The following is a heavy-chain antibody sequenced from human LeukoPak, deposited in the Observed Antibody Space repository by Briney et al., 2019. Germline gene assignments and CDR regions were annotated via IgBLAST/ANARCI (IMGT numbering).Heavy chain of an antibody. CDR2: IYHSGST. V-gene: IGHV4-38-2*01. Sequence: SETLSLTCAVSGYSISSGYYWGWIRQPPGKGLEWIGSIYHSGSTYYNPSLKSRVTISVDTSKNQSSLKLSSVTAADTAVYYCARGLYGTLTTWGQGTLVTVSS. CDR3: ARGLYGTLTT. D-gene: IGHD2/OR15-2a*01. CDR1: GYSISSGYY. J-gene: IGHJ5*02.